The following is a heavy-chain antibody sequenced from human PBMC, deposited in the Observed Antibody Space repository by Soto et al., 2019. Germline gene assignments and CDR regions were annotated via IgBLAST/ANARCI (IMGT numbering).Heavy chain of an antibody. CDR2: IKQDGSEK. J-gene: IGHJ6*02. CDR1: GFTFSSYW. V-gene: IGHV3-7*01. D-gene: IGHD3-10*01. CDR3: ARVGDLWFVELLSTSVLFGLYYGMDV. Sequence: EVQLVESGGGLVQPGGSLRLSCAASGFTFSSYWMSWVRQAPGKGLEWVANIKQDGSEKYYVDSVKGRFTISRDNAKNGLYLQMDGLRAEDTAVYYCARVGDLWFVELLSTSVLFGLYYGMDVWGQGTTVTVSS.